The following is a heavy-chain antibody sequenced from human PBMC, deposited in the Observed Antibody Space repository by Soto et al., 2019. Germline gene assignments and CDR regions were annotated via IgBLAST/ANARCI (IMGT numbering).Heavy chain of an antibody. D-gene: IGHD5-18*01. J-gene: IGHJ4*02. V-gene: IGHV4-30-4*01. CDR3: ATMGTPATGLYYFDY. CDR1: GGSISSGNYY. CDR2: ISYSGST. Sequence: PSETLSPTCTVSGGSISSGNYYWSWIRQPPGKGLEWIGFISYSGSTYYSLSLKSRVTISVDTSKNQFSLNLSFVTAADTAVYYCATMGTPATGLYYFDYWGQGTLVTVS.